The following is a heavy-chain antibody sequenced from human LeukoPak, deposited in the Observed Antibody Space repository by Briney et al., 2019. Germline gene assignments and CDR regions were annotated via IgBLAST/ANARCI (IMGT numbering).Heavy chain of an antibody. J-gene: IGHJ4*02. CDR1: GGSISSGGYS. Sequence: SETLSLTCAVSGGSISSGGYSWSWIRQPPGKGLEWIGEINHSGSTNYNPSLKSRVTISVDTSKNQFSLKLSSVTAADTAVYYCARGRWYYFDYWGQGTLVTVSS. D-gene: IGHD6-13*01. V-gene: IGHV4-30-2*01. CDR3: ARGRWYYFDY. CDR2: INHSGST.